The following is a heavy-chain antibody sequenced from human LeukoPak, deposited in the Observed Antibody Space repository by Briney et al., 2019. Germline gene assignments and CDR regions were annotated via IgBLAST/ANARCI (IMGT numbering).Heavy chain of an antibody. D-gene: IGHD6-19*01. J-gene: IGHJ4*02. Sequence: ASVKVSCKASAYTFTGYYMHWVRQAPGQGLELMEWINPDSGGTNYAQKFQGRVTMTRDTSISTAYMEVSRLRSDDTAVYYCAREGSGWYGNFDYWGQGTLVTVSS. V-gene: IGHV1-2*02. CDR1: AYTFTGYY. CDR3: AREGSGWYGNFDY. CDR2: INPDSGGT.